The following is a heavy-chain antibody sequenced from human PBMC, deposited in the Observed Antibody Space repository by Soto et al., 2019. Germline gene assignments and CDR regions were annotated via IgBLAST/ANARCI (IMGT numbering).Heavy chain of an antibody. J-gene: IGHJ4*02. D-gene: IGHD5-12*01. CDR2: ISYDGSNK. V-gene: IGHV3-30*18. Sequence: QPGGSLRLSCAASGFTFSSYGMHWVRQAPGKELEWVAVISYDGSNKYYADSVKGRFTISRDNSKNTLYLQMNSLRAEDTAVYYCAKDLEAGIVATTHIPGPFDYWGQGTLVTVSS. CDR1: GFTFSSYG. CDR3: AKDLEAGIVATTHIPGPFDY.